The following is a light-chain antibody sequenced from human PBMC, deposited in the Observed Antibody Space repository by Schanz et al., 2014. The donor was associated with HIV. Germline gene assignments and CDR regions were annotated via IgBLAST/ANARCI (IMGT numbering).Light chain of an antibody. CDR1: QSVSSNY. CDR3: QQYGSSPPIT. V-gene: IGKV3-20*01. CDR2: GAS. Sequence: EIVMTQSPATLSVSPGERATLSCRASQSVSSNYLAWYQQKPGLAPRLLIYGASSRATGIPDRFSGSGFGTDFTLTINRVEPADFAVYYCQQYGSSPPITFGQGTRLEI. J-gene: IGKJ5*01.